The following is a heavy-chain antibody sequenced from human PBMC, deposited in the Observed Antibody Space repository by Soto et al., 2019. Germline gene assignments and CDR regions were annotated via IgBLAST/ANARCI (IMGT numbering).Heavy chain of an antibody. V-gene: IGHV4-31*03. CDR2: VYYSGST. D-gene: IGHD3-16*02. CDR1: GGSISSGGYY. Sequence: PSETLSLTCTVSGGSISSGGYYWSWIRQHPGKGLEWIGYVYYSGSTYYNPSLKSRVTISVDTSKNQFSLKLSSVTAADTAVYYCARYPGSLAFDIWGQGTMVTVSS. J-gene: IGHJ3*02. CDR3: ARYPGSLAFDI.